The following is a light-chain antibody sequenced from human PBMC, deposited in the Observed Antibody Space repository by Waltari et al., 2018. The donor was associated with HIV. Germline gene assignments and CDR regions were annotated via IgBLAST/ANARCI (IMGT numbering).Light chain of an antibody. V-gene: IGLV2-23*02. Sequence: QSTLPQPASVSGSPRQSLTLSCTGTSSDGGGYNLLSWDQQHPGKAPKLMIYEVSKRPSGVSNRFSGSKSGNTASLTISGLQAEDEADYYCCAYAGSTTYVIFGGGTKLTVL. CDR1: SSDGGGYNL. CDR3: CAYAGSTTYVI. CDR2: EVS. J-gene: IGLJ2*01.